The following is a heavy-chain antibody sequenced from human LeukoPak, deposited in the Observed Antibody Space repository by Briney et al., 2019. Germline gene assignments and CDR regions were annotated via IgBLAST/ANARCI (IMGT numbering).Heavy chain of an antibody. J-gene: IGHJ4*02. CDR2: ISYDGSNK. CDR1: GFTFSSYA. V-gene: IGHV3-30-3*01. Sequence: PGGSLRLSCAASGFTFSSYAMHWVRQAPGKGLEWVAVISYDGSNKNYADSVKGRFTISRDNSKNTLYLQMNSLRAEDTAVYYCAKDAYYYGSGSYPFDYWGQGTLVTVSS. D-gene: IGHD3-10*01. CDR3: AKDAYYYGSGSYPFDY.